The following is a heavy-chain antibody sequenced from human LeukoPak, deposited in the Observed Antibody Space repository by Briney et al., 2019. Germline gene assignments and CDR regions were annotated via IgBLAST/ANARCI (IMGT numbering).Heavy chain of an antibody. V-gene: IGHV1-3*01. D-gene: IGHD2-2*01. CDR3: ARALVVVPAAIAY. CDR2: INAGNGNT. Sequence: ASVKVSCKASGYTFISYAMHWVRQAPGQRLEWMGWINAGNGNTKYSQKFQGRVTITRDTSASTAYMELSSLRSEDTAVYYCARALVVVPAAIAYCGQGTLVTVSS. CDR1: GYTFISYA. J-gene: IGHJ4*02.